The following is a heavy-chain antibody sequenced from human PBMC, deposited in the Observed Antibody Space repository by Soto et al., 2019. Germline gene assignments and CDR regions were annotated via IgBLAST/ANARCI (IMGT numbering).Heavy chain of an antibody. CDR3: ARSPSIAAAGKGFDY. J-gene: IGHJ4*02. Sequence: ASVKVSCKASGYTFTSYGISWVRQAPGQGLEWMGWISAYNGNTNYAQKLQCRVTITTDTSTSTAYMALWSLRSDDTAVYYCARSPSIAAAGKGFDYWGQGTLVTVSS. V-gene: IGHV1-18*01. CDR2: ISAYNGNT. D-gene: IGHD6-13*01. CDR1: GYTFTSYG.